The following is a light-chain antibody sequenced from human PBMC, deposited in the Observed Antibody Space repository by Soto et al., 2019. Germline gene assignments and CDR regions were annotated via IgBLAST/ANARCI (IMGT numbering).Light chain of an antibody. CDR3: QTWGSGIVV. J-gene: IGLJ2*01. V-gene: IGLV4-69*01. Sequence: QLVLTQSPSASASLGASVKLTCTLSSGHRNYAIASHQQQSEKGPRYLMKLNSDGSHSKGDGIPDRFSGSSSGAERYLTISSLQSEDEADYFCQTWGSGIVVFGGGTKLTVL. CDR1: SGHRNYA. CDR2: LNSDGSH.